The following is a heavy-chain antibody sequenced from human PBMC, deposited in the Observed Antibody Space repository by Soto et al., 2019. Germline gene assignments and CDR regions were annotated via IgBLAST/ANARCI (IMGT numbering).Heavy chain of an antibody. CDR3: ARPAYGTWYFDY. CDR2: IYYVGST. D-gene: IGHD3-10*01. CDR1: GGSISSSSYY. V-gene: IGHV4-39*01. Sequence: SETLSLTCTVSGGSISSSSYYWAWIRQPPGKGPEWIGNIYYVGSTYYNKSLKSRVTISVETSKNQFSLKLSSVTAADTAVCYCARPAYGTWYFDYWGQGSLVT. J-gene: IGHJ4*02.